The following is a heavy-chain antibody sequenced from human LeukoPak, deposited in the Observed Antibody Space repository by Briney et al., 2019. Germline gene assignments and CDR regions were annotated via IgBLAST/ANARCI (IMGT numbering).Heavy chain of an antibody. CDR2: IYYSGST. D-gene: IGHD1-26*01. J-gene: IGHJ6*03. Sequence: SETLSLTCTVSGGSISSSSYYWGWIRQPPGKGLEWIGSIYYSGSTYYNPSLKSRVTISVDTSKNQFSLKLSSVTAADTAVYYCARLLGVTMPCMDVWGKGTTVTISS. CDR1: GGSISSSSYY. CDR3: ARLLGVTMPCMDV. V-gene: IGHV4-39*01.